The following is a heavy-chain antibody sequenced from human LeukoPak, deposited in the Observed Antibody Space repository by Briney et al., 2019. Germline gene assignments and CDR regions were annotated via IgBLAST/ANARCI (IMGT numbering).Heavy chain of an antibody. J-gene: IGHJ4*02. V-gene: IGHV3-66*01. CDR1: GFTISSNY. Sequence: GGPLRLSCAASGFTISSNYMAWVRQAPGKGLEWVSVIYSSGSTYYTDSVKGRFTISRDNSKNTLYLQMNSLRAGDTAVYYCARERNLEIAVAGTIFDYWGQGTLVTVSS. CDR3: ARERNLEIAVAGTIFDY. CDR2: IYSSGST. D-gene: IGHD6-19*01.